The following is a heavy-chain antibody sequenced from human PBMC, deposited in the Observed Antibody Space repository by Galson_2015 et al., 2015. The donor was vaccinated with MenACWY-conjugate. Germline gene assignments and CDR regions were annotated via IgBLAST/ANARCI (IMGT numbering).Heavy chain of an antibody. J-gene: IGHJ6*03. CDR2: ISDSGAAT. CDR3: AKDVYMDV. CDR1: GFTFRQYA. V-gene: IGHV3-23*01. Sequence: SLRLSCAVSGFTFRQYAMSWVRQAPGTGLKWVAIISDSGAATHYIDSVKGRFTISRDNSKNTLYLQMSRLRAEDTALYYCAKDVYMDVWGKGTTVAVSS.